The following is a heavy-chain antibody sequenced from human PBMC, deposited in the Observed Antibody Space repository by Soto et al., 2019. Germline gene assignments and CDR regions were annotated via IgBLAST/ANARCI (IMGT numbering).Heavy chain of an antibody. V-gene: IGHV1-8*01. Sequence: QVQLVQSGAEVKKPGASVKVSCKASGYTFTSYDINWVRQATGQGLEWMGWMNPNSGNTGYAQKFQGSVTMTRNTSISTAHMELSSLRSEDTAVYYCARRGYSSSWYYYYYYGMDVWGQGTTVTVSS. J-gene: IGHJ6*02. CDR3: ARRGYSSSWYYYYYYGMDV. D-gene: IGHD6-13*01. CDR1: GYTFTSYD. CDR2: MNPNSGNT.